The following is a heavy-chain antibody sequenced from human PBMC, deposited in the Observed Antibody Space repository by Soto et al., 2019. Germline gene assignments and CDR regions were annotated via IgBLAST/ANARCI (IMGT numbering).Heavy chain of an antibody. D-gene: IGHD4-17*01. V-gene: IGHV1-2*04. CDR1: GYTFTGYY. CDR2: INPNSGGT. J-gene: IGHJ4*02. Sequence: ASVKVSCKASGYTFTGYYMHWVRQVPGQGLEWMGWINPNSGGTNYAQKFQGWVTMTRDTSISTAYMGLSRLRSDDTAVYYCARVYGDYLFDYWGQGTLVTVSS. CDR3: ARVYGDYLFDY.